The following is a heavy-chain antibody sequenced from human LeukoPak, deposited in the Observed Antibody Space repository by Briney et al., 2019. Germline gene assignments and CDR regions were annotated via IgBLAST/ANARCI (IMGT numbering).Heavy chain of an antibody. V-gene: IGHV1-18*01. CDR1: GYTFTSYG. CDR2: ISAYNGNT. D-gene: IGHD2-21*02. Sequence: ASVKVSCKASGYTFTSYGISWVRQAPGQGLEWMGWISAYNGNTNYAQKLQGRVTMTTDTSTSTAYMELSSLRSEDTAVYYCAARIVVVTHFDYWGQGTLVTVSS. J-gene: IGHJ4*02. CDR3: AARIVVVTHFDY.